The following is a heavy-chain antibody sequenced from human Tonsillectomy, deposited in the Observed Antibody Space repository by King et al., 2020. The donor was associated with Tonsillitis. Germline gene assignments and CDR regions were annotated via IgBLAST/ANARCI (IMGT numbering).Heavy chain of an antibody. Sequence: QLQESGPGLVKPSQALSLTCAVSGGSISSGSHSWSWIRQPPGKGLEWIGYIYYTGSTYYNPSLKSRLTISLDTSKSQFSLKLNSVTAADTAVYFCASLVYNYDDRDFPLGDYFDNWGQGTLVTVSS. CDR3: ASLVYNYDDRDFPLGDYFDN. V-gene: IGHV4-30-4*07. J-gene: IGHJ4*02. CDR2: IYYTGST. D-gene: IGHD3-22*01. CDR1: GGSISSGSHS.